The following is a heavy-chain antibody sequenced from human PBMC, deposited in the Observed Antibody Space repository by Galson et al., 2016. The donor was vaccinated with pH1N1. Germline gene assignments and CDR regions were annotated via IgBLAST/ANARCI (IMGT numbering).Heavy chain of an antibody. D-gene: IGHD1-26*01. CDR3: ARGISGNRSLLYYYGLDV. J-gene: IGHJ6*02. Sequence: SVKVSCKASGYTFTNYDINWVRQAPGQGLEWMAWLNPYSGRTAFAQNFQGRVTITRDTSISTAFMELNSLRSDDTAVYFCARGISGNRSLLYYYGLDVWGLGTTVTVSS. CDR2: LNPYSGRT. CDR1: GYTFTNYD. V-gene: IGHV1-8*03.